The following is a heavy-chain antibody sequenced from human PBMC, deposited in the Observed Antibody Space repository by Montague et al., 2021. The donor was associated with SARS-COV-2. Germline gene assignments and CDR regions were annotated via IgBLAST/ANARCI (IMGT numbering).Heavy chain of an antibody. V-gene: IGHV3-30*04. CDR1: GFSFSSFS. D-gene: IGHD2-8*01. CDR2: VPTDVNEK. CDR3: VRDPGMNGLDI. Sequence: SLRLSCAASGFSFSSFSMHWVRQAPGKGLESLAVVPTDVNEKYYSGSVRGRFTISRDNSKNTVSLQVNSPRVEDTAVYYCVRDPGMNGLDIWGQGTRVTVSS. J-gene: IGHJ3*02.